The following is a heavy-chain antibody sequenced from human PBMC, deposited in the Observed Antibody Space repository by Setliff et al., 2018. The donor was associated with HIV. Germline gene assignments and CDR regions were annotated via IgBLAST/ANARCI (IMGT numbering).Heavy chain of an antibody. CDR2: LYISGST. J-gene: IGHJ4*02. CDR1: GGSISSGNYY. V-gene: IGHV4-61*02. CDR3: ARSLRYFDWSLHY. Sequence: SETLSLTCTVSGGSISSGNYYWSWIRQPAGKGLEWIGRLYISGSTNYNPSLKSRVTIPVDASKKQFSLNLSSVTAADTAVYYCARSLRYFDWSLHYWGQGMLVTVSS. D-gene: IGHD3-9*01.